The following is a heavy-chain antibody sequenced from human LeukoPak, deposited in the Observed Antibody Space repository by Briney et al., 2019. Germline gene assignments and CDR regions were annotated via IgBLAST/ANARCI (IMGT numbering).Heavy chain of an antibody. D-gene: IGHD2-2*01. V-gene: IGHV3-48*04. J-gene: IGHJ4*02. CDR2: ISSGSSTI. CDR3: AQSSVVVPAAIRY. Sequence: GGSLRLSCAASGFTLGSFSMNWVRQAPGKGLEWVSYISSGSSTIDYADSVKGRFTISRDNAKNSLYLQMNSLRAEDTAVYYCAQSSVVVPAAIRYWGQGTLVTVSS. CDR1: GFTLGSFS.